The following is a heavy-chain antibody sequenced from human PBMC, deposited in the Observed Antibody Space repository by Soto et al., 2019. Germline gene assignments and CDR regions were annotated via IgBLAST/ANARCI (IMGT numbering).Heavy chain of an antibody. CDR2: IIPLFGTA. CDR3: VSKAARGGDCYAFDS. V-gene: IGHV1-69*06. Sequence: QVQLVQSGAEVKKPGSSVKISCRASGGTFSSNTINWVRQAAGQGLEWMGGIIPLFGTANYAEKFQGRITITADKSTKTEYMELRSLRSDDTAVYYCVSKAARGGDCYAFDSWGQGTLVTVSS. D-gene: IGHD2-21*02. CDR1: GGTFSSNT. J-gene: IGHJ4*02.